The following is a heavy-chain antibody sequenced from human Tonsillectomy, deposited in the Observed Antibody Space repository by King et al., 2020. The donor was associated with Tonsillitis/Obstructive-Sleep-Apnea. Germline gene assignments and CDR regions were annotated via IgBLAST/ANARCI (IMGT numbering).Heavy chain of an antibody. D-gene: IGHD3-22*01. CDR2: ISGSGGSP. V-gene: IGHV3-23*04. CDR1: GFTFSSYA. Sequence: QLVQSGGGLVQPGGSLRLSCAASGFTFSSYAMSWVRQAPGKGLEWVPAISGSGGSPYYADSVKGRFTIPRDNSKNTLYLQMNSRRAEDTAVYFCAKEPPTLSRGYYDSSHWGQGTLVTVSS. CDR3: AKEPPTLSRGYYDSSH. J-gene: IGHJ4*02.